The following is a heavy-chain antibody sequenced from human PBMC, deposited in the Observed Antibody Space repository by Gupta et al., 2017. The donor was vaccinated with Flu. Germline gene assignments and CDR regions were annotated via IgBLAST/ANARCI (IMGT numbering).Heavy chain of an antibody. CDR3: ARDGSGRSFQI. V-gene: IGHV4-30-2*04. CDR2: SGTT. D-gene: IGHD6-19*01. Sequence: SGTTEYNPSLKSRVAISVDSFKNQFSLRVSFVTAADTAVYYCARDGSGRSFQIWGQGTMVTVSS. J-gene: IGHJ3*02.